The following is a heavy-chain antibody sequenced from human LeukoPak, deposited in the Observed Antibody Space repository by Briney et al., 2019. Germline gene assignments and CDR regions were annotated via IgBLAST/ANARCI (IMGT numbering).Heavy chain of an antibody. CDR2: ISGSGGST. D-gene: IGHD2-15*01. J-gene: IGHJ4*01. V-gene: IGHV3-23*01. CDR3: AKDRVYCSGGSCSMSSFDY. Sequence: GGSLRLSCAASGFTFSIYWMSWVRQAPGKGLEWVSGISGSGGSTYYADSVKGRFTISRDTSKNTLYLQMNSLRAEDTAIYYCAKDRVYCSGGSCSMSSFDYWGHGTRVTVSS. CDR1: GFTFSIYW.